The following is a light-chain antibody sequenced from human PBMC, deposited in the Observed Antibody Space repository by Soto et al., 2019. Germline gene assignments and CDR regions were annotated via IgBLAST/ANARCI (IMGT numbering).Light chain of an antibody. J-gene: IGKJ4*01. V-gene: IGKV1-33*01. CDR3: QQYDSLPPT. CDR2: DAS. Sequence: DIPMAQSPASLSASVGDRVTITCQASQGIHKFLNWYQQKPGKAPKLLIYDASYLGGGVSSRFSGRGSGTDFTFTISNLRPEDIATYYCQQYDSLPPTFGGGTKVEIK. CDR1: QGIHKF.